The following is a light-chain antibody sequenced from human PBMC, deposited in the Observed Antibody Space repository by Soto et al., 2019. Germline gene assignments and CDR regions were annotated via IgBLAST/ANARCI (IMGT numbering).Light chain of an antibody. Sequence: ALTQPPSASGSPGQSVTVSCTGTSGDVGGYNYVSWYQHHPGKAPKLMIYEVSKRPSGVPDRSSGSKSGNTASLTVTGLQAEDEADYYCSSYAGSNNFVFGTGTKVTVL. V-gene: IGLV2-8*01. CDR1: SGDVGGYNY. J-gene: IGLJ1*01. CDR2: EVS. CDR3: SSYAGSNNFV.